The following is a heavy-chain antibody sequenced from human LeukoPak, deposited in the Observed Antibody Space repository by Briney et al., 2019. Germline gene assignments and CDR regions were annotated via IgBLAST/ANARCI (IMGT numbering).Heavy chain of an antibody. V-gene: IGHV4-34*01. Sequence: SETLSLTCAVYGGSFSGYYWSWIRQPPGKGLEWIGEINHSGSTNYNPSLKSRVTISVDTSKNQFSLKLSSVTAADAAVYYCARASKWVPAAHNWFDPWGQGTLVTVFS. D-gene: IGHD2-2*01. CDR3: ARASKWVPAAHNWFDP. CDR1: GGSFSGYY. CDR2: INHSGST. J-gene: IGHJ5*02.